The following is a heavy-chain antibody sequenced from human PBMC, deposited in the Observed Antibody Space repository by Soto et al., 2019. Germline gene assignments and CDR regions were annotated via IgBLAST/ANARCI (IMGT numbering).Heavy chain of an antibody. Sequence: PGGSLRLSCSASGFTFSSHGMHWVRQAPGKGLEWLAVIWYDGSNKYYADSVKGRFTISRDNSRNTVSLQMNSMRAEDTAVYDCARWGDNKVFDYWGQGTLVTVSS. D-gene: IGHD3-10*01. CDR3: ARWGDNKVFDY. CDR2: IWYDGSNK. V-gene: IGHV3-33*01. CDR1: GFTFSSHG. J-gene: IGHJ4*02.